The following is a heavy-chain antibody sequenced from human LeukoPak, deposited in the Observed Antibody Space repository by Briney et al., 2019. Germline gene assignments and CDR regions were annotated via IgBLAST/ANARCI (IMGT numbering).Heavy chain of an antibody. D-gene: IGHD5-24*01. Sequence: PSETLSLTCTVSGGSISSYYWSWIRQPPGKGLEWIGYIYYSGSTNYNPSLKSRVTISVDTSKNQFSLKLSSVTAADTAVYYCARTPRDGYNPLYFDYWGQGTLVTVSS. J-gene: IGHJ4*02. V-gene: IGHV4-59*08. CDR3: ARTPRDGYNPLYFDY. CDR1: GGSISSYY. CDR2: IYYSGST.